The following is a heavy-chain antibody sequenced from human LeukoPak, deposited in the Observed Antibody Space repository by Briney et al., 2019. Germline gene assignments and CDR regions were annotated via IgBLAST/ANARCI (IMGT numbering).Heavy chain of an antibody. V-gene: IGHV5-51*01. D-gene: IGHD5-18*01. CDR1: GYSFATYW. Sequence: GESLKISCKGSGYSFATYWIGWVRQMPGKGLGWMGIIYPGDSDTRYSPSFQGQVTLSADKSTSIAYLQWSGLRASDTAVYYCARPLREYSYHDAFDIWGQGTMVTVSS. J-gene: IGHJ3*02. CDR3: ARPLREYSYHDAFDI. CDR2: IYPGDSDT.